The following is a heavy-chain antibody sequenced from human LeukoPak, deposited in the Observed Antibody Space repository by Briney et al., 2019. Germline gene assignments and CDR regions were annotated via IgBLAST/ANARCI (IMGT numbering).Heavy chain of an antibody. Sequence: GGSLRLSCAASGFTFSSYGMHWVRQAPGKGLEWVAFIRYDGSNKYYADSVKGRFTISRDNSKNTLYLQMNSLRAEDTAVYYCARDRGTNGINDRGYFDYWGQGTLVTVSS. CDR3: ARDRGTNGINDRGYFDY. J-gene: IGHJ4*02. CDR2: IRYDGSNK. D-gene: IGHD1-1*01. CDR1: GFTFSSYG. V-gene: IGHV3-30*02.